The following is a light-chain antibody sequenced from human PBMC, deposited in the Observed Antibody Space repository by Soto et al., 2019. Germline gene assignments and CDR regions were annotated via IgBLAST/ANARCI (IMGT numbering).Light chain of an antibody. V-gene: IGLV2-23*03. CDR2: EGS. CDR1: SSDVGGYDR. CDR3: CSYAGSSTFAV. Sequence: QSVLTQPPSASGSPGQSVTISCTGTSSDVGGYDRVSWFQQHPGKAPKLMIYEGSKRPSGVSNRFSGSKSGNTASLTISGLQAEDEADYYCCSYAGSSTFAVFGTGTKLTVL. J-gene: IGLJ1*01.